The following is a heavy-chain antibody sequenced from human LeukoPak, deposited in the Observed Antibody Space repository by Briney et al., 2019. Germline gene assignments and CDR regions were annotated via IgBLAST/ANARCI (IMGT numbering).Heavy chain of an antibody. CDR3: AKARHPDSSGFSRAYYFDY. CDR2: ISGSGGST. D-gene: IGHD3-22*01. V-gene: IGHV3-23*01. Sequence: PGGSLRLSCAASGVTFSNQAMSWVRQAPGKGLEWVSVISGSGGSTYYADSVKGRFTISRDNSKNTLYLQMNSLRAEDTAVYYCAKARHPDSSGFSRAYYFDYWGQGTLVTVSS. J-gene: IGHJ4*02. CDR1: GVTFSNQA.